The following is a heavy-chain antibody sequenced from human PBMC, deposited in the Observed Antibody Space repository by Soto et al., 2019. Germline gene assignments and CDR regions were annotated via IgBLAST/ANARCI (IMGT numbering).Heavy chain of an antibody. CDR3: ARGPRVSSTGTGAH. V-gene: IGHV3-74*01. Sequence: GGSLRLSCPVSGFTFSAYWMHWVRQVPGKGLTRVSRISDDGSTATYADSVKGRFVISRDNAKNSLYLEMNTLRADDSGLYYCARGPRVSSTGTGAHWGRGTLVTAPQ. CDR1: GFTFSAYW. J-gene: IGHJ4*02. CDR2: ISDDGSTA. D-gene: IGHD1-1*01.